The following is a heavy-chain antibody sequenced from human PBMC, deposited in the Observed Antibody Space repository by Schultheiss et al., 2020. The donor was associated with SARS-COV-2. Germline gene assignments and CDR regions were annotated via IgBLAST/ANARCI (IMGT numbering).Heavy chain of an antibody. J-gene: IGHJ5*02. CDR2: INHSGST. V-gene: IGHV4-38-2*01. CDR1: GYSISSGYY. D-gene: IGHD3-10*02. CDR3: ARASEQNYYVRWGWFDP. Sequence: SETLSLTCAVSGYSISSGYYWSWIRQPPGKGLEWIGEINHSGSTNYNPSLQSRVTISIDTSKNQFSLKLSSVTAADTAVYYCARASEQNYYVRWGWFDPWGQGTLVTVSS.